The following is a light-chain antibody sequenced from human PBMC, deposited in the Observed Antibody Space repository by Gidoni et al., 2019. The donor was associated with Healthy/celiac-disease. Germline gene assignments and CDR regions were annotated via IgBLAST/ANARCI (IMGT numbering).Light chain of an antibody. CDR1: QSVSSSY. CDR3: QQYGSSPGT. Sequence: MVLTQSPGTLSLSPGERATLSCRASQSVSSSYLAWYQQKPGQAPRLLIYGASSRAPGIPDRFSGSGSGTDFTLTISRLEPEDLAVYYWQQYGSSPGTFGQGTKVEIK. J-gene: IGKJ1*01. CDR2: GAS. V-gene: IGKV3-20*01.